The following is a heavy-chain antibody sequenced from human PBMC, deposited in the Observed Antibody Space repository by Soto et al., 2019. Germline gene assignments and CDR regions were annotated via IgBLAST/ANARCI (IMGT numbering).Heavy chain of an antibody. CDR3: VVEDLGMEV. J-gene: IGHJ6*02. V-gene: IGHV3-53*01. CDR1: GLTVSTNY. CDR2: IYSNGNT. Sequence: PGGSLRLSCAASGLTVSTNYRTWVRQTPGKGLEWVSIIYSNGNTYYADSVKGRFTISRDNSKNTLYLQMNSLRVDDTAVYYCVVEDLGMEVWGQGTTVTVSS. D-gene: IGHD2-15*01.